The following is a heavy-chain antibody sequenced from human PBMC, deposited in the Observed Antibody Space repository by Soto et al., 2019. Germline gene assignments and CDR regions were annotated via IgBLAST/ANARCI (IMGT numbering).Heavy chain of an antibody. CDR2: IYTSGST. CDR1: GGSISSYY. D-gene: IGHD4-17*01. J-gene: IGHJ4*02. CDR3: ARWGRDYGDYQGGFDY. V-gene: IGHV4-4*07. Sequence: SETLSLTCTVSGGSISSYYWSWIRQPAGKGLEWIGRIYTSGSTNYNPSLKSRVTMSVDTSKNQFSLKLSSVTAADTAVYYCARWGRDYGDYQGGFDYWGQGTLGTAPQ.